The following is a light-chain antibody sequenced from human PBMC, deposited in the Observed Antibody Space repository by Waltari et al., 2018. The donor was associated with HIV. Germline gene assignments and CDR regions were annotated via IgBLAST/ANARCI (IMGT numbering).Light chain of an antibody. CDR2: GAY. CDR1: QSVGSN. CDR3: QQYNNWPPLT. V-gene: IGKV3-15*01. Sequence: EIVMTQSPDPLSVFPGERVTLSCGASQSVGSNLAWYQQKPGQAPRLIIYGAYNRATGVPARFSGSGSGTEFTLTISSLHSEDFAVYYCQQYNNWPPLTFGGGTKMRIK. J-gene: IGKJ4*01.